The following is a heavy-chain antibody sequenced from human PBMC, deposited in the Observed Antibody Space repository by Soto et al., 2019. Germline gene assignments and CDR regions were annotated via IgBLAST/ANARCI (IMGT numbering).Heavy chain of an antibody. CDR2: INAGNGNT. Sequence: ASVKVSCKASGYTFTSYAMHWVRQAPGQRXEWMGWINAGNGNTKYSQKFQGRVTITRDTSASTAYMELSSLRSEDTAVYYCARERPLYCSGGSCYYFDYWGQGTLVTVSS. V-gene: IGHV1-3*01. J-gene: IGHJ4*02. CDR3: ARERPLYCSGGSCYYFDY. D-gene: IGHD2-15*01. CDR1: GYTFTSYA.